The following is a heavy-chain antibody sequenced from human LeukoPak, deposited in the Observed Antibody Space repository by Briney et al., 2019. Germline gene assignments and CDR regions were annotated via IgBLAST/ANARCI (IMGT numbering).Heavy chain of an antibody. CDR2: IYPGDSDT. J-gene: IGHJ4*02. CDR1: GYMFRNHW. CDR3: AKSGGSRPLYFDS. V-gene: IGHV5-51*01. D-gene: IGHD2-15*01. Sequence: GESLKISCKGSGYMFRNHWIGWVRQMPGRGLEWMGIIYPGDSDTRYNPSIHGQVTISADKSMTTAYIEWNSLEASDTAMYFCAKSGGSRPLYFDSWGQGTLVTVSS.